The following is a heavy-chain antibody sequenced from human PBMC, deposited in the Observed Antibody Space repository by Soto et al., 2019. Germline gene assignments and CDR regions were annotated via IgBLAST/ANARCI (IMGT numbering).Heavy chain of an antibody. CDR2: IFYNGGT. Sequence: SETLSLTCTVPGGSVNSGGYYWSWIRQPPGKGLEWIGFIFYNGGTSYNPSLGSRVTISADTSKTLFSLNLNFVTAADTAVYYCARGDHGPRRFYFDTWGQETLVTVSS. D-gene: IGHD2-8*01. J-gene: IGHJ4*02. CDR1: GGSVNSGGYY. CDR3: ARGDHGPRRFYFDT. V-gene: IGHV4-61*03.